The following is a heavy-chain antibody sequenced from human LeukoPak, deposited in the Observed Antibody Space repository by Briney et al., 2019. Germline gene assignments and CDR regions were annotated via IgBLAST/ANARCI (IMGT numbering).Heavy chain of an antibody. V-gene: IGHV3-23*01. CDR2: ISERGGST. Sequence: GGSLRLSCVGSGFTLSNYGMSWVRQAPGKGLEWVSGISERGGSTNYADSVKGRFIISRDTSKNTVYLQMNSLRVEDTAVYFCAKRGIVIRAVIIIGFHKEAYYFDYWGQGILVTVSS. CDR1: GFTLSNYG. CDR3: AKRGIVIRAVIIIGFHKEAYYFDY. D-gene: IGHD3-10*01. J-gene: IGHJ4*02.